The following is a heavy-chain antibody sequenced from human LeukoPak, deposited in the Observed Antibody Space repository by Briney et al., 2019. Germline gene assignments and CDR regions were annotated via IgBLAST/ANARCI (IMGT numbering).Heavy chain of an antibody. J-gene: IGHJ4*02. V-gene: IGHV3-15*07. Sequence: GGSLRLSCAASGFTFSNAWMNWVRQAPGKGLEWVGRIKSKTDGGTTDYAAPVKGRFTISRDNAKNSLYLQMNSLRAEDTAVYYCARDLGNAHDYWGQGTLVTVSS. D-gene: IGHD3-16*01. CDR1: GFTFSNAW. CDR2: IKSKTDGGTT. CDR3: ARDLGNAHDY.